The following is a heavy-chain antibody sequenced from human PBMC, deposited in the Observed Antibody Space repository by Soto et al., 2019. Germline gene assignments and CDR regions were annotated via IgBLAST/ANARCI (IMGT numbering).Heavy chain of an antibody. CDR1: GYTFTGYY. J-gene: IGHJ5*02. D-gene: IGHD2-15*01. CDR2: INPNSGGT. Sequence: ASVKVSCKASGYTFTGYYMHWVRQAPGQGLEWMGWINPNSGGTNYAQKFQGWVTMTRDTSISTAYMELSRLRSDDTAVYYCARDSCSGGSCYPGNWFDPWGQGTLVTVSS. V-gene: IGHV1-2*04. CDR3: ARDSCSGGSCYPGNWFDP.